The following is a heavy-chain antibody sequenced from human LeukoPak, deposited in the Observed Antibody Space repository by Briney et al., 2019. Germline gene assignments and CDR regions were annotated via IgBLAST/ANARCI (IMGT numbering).Heavy chain of an antibody. CDR1: GFTFSSYS. CDR2: ISSSSSYI. Sequence: PGGSLRLSCAASGFTFSSYSMNWVRQAPGKGLEWVSSISSSSSYIYYADSVKGRFTISRDNAKNSLYLQMNSLRAEDTTVYYCAKLTPAYYDILTGISPIDYWGQGTLVTVSS. V-gene: IGHV3-21*04. J-gene: IGHJ4*02. CDR3: AKLTPAYYDILTGISPIDY. D-gene: IGHD3-9*01.